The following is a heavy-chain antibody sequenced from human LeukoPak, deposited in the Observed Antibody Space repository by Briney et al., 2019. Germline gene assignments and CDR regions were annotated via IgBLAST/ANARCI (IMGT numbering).Heavy chain of an antibody. CDR1: GDSVTSSAHS. D-gene: IGHD3-9*01. CDR2: IYYSGTT. Sequence: SETLSLICAVSGDSVTSSAHSWGWIRQPPGKSLEWLGNIYYSGTTAYNPSLKSRVTLSVDTSNNQFSLKMSSVTAADTAVYYCARLSKGRYSDYMFDYWGQGTPVTVSS. J-gene: IGHJ4*02. CDR3: ARLSKGRYSDYMFDY. V-gene: IGHV4-39*01.